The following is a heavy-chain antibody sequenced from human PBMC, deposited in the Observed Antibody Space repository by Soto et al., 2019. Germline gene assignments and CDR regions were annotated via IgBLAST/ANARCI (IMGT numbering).Heavy chain of an antibody. CDR3: ARDSGSYYYSFDY. D-gene: IGHD1-26*01. Sequence: GGSLRLSCAASGFTFSSYTMIWVRQAPGKGLEWVSSISSSSRHIYYADSMKGRFTISRDNAKNSLYLQMNSLRGEDTAVYYCARDSGSYYYSFDYWGQGTLVTVSS. CDR2: ISSSSRHI. CDR1: GFTFSSYT. V-gene: IGHV3-21*01. J-gene: IGHJ4*02.